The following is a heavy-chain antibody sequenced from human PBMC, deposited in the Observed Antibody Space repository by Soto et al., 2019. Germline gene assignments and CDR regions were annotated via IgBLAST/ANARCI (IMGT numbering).Heavy chain of an antibody. CDR1: GGTFSSYA. D-gene: IGHD2-21*02. V-gene: IGHV1-69*13. CDR3: AREPYCGGDCYLGMDV. Sequence: SVKVSCKASGGTFSSYAISWVRQAPGQGLEWMGGIIPIFGTANYAQKFQGRVTITADESTSTAYTELSSLRSEDTAVYYCAREPYCGGDCYLGMDVWGQGTTVTVSS. CDR2: IIPIFGTA. J-gene: IGHJ6*02.